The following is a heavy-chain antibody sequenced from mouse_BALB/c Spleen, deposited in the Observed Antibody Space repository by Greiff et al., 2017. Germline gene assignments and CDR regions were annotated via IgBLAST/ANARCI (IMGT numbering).Heavy chain of an antibody. CDR3: ARRGNYDAMDY. D-gene: IGHD2-1*01. CDR2: INPSSGYT. J-gene: IGHJ4*01. CDR1: GYTFTSYT. V-gene: IGHV1-4*01. Sequence: QVQLKQSGAELARPGASVKMSCKASGYTFTSYTMHWVKQRPGQGLEWIGYINPSSGYTNYNQKFKDKATLTADKSSSTAYMQLSSLTSEDSAVYYCARRGNYDAMDYWGQGTSVTVSS.